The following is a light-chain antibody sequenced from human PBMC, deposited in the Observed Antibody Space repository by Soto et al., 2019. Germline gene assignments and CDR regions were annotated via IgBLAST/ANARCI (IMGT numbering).Light chain of an antibody. Sequence: QSVLTQPPSASGTPGQRVTISCSGSSSNIGSNYVYWYQLLPGTAPKLLIYRNNQRPSGVPDRISGSKSGTSASLAISGLRSADEADYYCAAWDDSLSGAVFGGGTQLTVL. CDR1: SSNIGSNY. CDR3: AAWDDSLSGAV. V-gene: IGLV1-47*01. J-gene: IGLJ7*01. CDR2: RNN.